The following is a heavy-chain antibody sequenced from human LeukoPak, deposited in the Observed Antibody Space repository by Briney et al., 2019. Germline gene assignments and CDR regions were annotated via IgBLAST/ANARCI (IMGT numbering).Heavy chain of an antibody. CDR1: GFIFGDYN. CDR3: ARDFRDSRGYYDWYFDL. V-gene: IGHV3-66*02. CDR2: IYSGGST. Sequence: PGGSLRLSCTTSGFIFGDYNMNWVRQAPGKGLEWVSVIYSGGSTYYADSVKGRFTISRDNSENTLYLQMNSLRAEDTAVYYCARDFRDSRGYYDWYFDLWGRGTLVTV. J-gene: IGHJ2*01. D-gene: IGHD3-22*01.